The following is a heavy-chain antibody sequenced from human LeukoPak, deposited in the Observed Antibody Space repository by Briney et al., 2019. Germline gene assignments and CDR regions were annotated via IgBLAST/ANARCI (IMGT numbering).Heavy chain of an antibody. Sequence: SETLSHTCTVSGYSISSGYYWGWIRQPPGKGLERIGSIYHSGSTYYNPSLKSRVTISVDTSKNQFSLKLSSVTAAETALYYCARARREMVDYWGQGTLVTVSS. CDR1: GYSISSGYY. CDR2: IYHSGST. D-gene: IGHD5-24*01. CDR3: ARARREMVDY. V-gene: IGHV4-38-2*02. J-gene: IGHJ4*02.